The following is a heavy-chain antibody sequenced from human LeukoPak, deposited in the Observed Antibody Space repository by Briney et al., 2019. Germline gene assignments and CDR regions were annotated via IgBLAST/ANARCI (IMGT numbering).Heavy chain of an antibody. J-gene: IGHJ4*02. Sequence: PGGSLRLSCAASGFTFTNYGMHWVRQAPGKGLEWVAFIRYDGTSKYYADSLKGRFTISRDNAKNSLYLQMNSLRAEDTAVYYCARDRTELRFLDYWGQGTLVTVSS. CDR3: ARDRTELRFLDY. CDR2: IRYDGTSK. CDR1: GFTFTNYG. V-gene: IGHV3-30*02. D-gene: IGHD3-3*01.